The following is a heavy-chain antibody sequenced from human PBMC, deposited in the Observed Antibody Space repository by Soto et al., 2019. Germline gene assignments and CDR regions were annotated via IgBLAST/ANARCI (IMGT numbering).Heavy chain of an antibody. CDR1: GGTFSSYA. D-gene: IGHD3-22*01. V-gene: IGHV1-69*12. CDR3: ATRGLTNYYYGMDV. CDR2: IIPIFGTA. Sequence: QVQLVQSGAEVKKPGSSVKVSCKASGGTFSSYAISWVRQAPGQGLEWMGGIIPIFGTANYAQKFQGRVTITADDSTSAAYEERSSLRSEDTALYYWATRGLTNYYYGMDVWGQGTTVTVSS. J-gene: IGHJ6*02.